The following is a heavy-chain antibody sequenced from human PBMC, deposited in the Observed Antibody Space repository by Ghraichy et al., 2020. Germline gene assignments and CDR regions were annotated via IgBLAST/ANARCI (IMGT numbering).Heavy chain of an antibody. CDR3: AKDLSSAWYVCSH. CDR1: GFSFNNFA. V-gene: IGHV3-23*01. Sequence: GESLNISCAASGFSFNNFAMSWVRQSPGKGLEWVSSITASGTSTHFADSVRGRFSISRDNSKNVVYLQMDNLRAEDTAIYYCAKDLSSAWYVCSHWGQGSQVTVSS. D-gene: IGHD6-13*01. CDR2: ITASGTST. J-gene: IGHJ4*02.